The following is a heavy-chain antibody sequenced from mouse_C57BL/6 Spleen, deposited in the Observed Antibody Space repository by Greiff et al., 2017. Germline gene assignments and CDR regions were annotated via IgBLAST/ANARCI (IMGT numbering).Heavy chain of an antibody. CDR1: GYTFTSYW. J-gene: IGHJ2*01. D-gene: IGHD3-3*01. V-gene: IGHV1-53*01. Sequence: QVHVKQPGSELVKPGASVKLSCKASGYTFTSYWMHWVKQRPGQGLEWIGNINPSNGGTNYNEKFKSKATLTVDKSSSTAYMQLSSLTSEDSAVYYCARGTARRRHYFDYWGKGTTLTVSS. CDR3: ARGTARRRHYFDY. CDR2: INPSNGGT.